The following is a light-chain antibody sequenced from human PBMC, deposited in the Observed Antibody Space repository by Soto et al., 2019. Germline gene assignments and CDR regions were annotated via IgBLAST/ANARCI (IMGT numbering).Light chain of an antibody. CDR1: QSVSSN. J-gene: IGKJ1*01. CDR2: SVS. Sequence: IVMTQSPGTLSVSPGERVTLSCRASQSVSSNLAWYQQRPGQAPRLLIYSVSSRDTDIPARFSGGGSGTEFTLTINGLQTEDFGVYYCQQYNVLPQTFGQGTKVEIK. CDR3: QQYNVLPQT. V-gene: IGKV3-15*01.